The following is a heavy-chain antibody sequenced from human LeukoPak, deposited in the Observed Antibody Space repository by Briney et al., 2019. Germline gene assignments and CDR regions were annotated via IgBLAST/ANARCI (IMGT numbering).Heavy chain of an antibody. Sequence: PSETLSLTCTVSGGSISSYYWSWIRQPPGEGLEWIGYIHYSGSTNYNSSLASRVTISMDTSKRQISLKLSSVTAADTAVYYCARDSPFEWAIFGDSFDIWGQGTVVAVSS. CDR1: GGSISSYY. J-gene: IGHJ3*02. CDR3: ARDSPFEWAIFGDSFDI. V-gene: IGHV4-59*01. D-gene: IGHD3-3*01. CDR2: IHYSGST.